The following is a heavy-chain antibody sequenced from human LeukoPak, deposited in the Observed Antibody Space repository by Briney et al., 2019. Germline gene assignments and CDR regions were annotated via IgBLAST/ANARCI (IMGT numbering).Heavy chain of an antibody. Sequence: PPGGSLRLSCAASGFTFSSYAMHWVRQAPGKGLEWVAVISYDGSNKYYADSVKGRFTISRDNSKNTLYLQMNSLRAEDTAVYYCAKERDPYYDSSGVLEYGFNGGQGTLVTVSS. CDR2: ISYDGSNK. D-gene: IGHD3-22*01. V-gene: IGHV3-30-3*01. J-gene: IGHJ4*02. CDR3: AKERDPYYDSSGVLEYGFN. CDR1: GFTFSSYA.